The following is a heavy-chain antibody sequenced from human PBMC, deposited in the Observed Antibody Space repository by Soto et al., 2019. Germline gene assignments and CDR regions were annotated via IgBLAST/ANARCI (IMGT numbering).Heavy chain of an antibody. CDR1: GFTFSSYA. V-gene: IGHV3-23*01. Sequence: GGSLRLSCAASGFTFSSYAMSWVRQAPGKGLEWVSAISGSGGTTYYVDSVKGRFTISRDNSKNTLYLQMNSLRAEDTAVYYCAKAPTSWGSGYFDYWGQGTLVTVSS. D-gene: IGHD7-27*01. CDR2: ISGSGGTT. CDR3: AKAPTSWGSGYFDY. J-gene: IGHJ4*02.